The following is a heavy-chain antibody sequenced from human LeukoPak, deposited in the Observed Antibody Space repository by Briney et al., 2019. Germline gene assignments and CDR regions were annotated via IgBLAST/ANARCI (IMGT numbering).Heavy chain of an antibody. CDR2: IYHSGST. J-gene: IGHJ6*02. CDR3: ARGYSSGWPFYYYYGMDV. D-gene: IGHD6-19*01. Sequence: ASETLSLTCAVSGGSISSGGYSWSWIRQPPGKGLEWIGYIYHSGSTYYNPSLKSRVTISVDRSKNQFSLKLSSVTAADTAVYYCARGYSSGWPFYYYYGMDVWGQGTTVTVSS. V-gene: IGHV4-30-2*01. CDR1: GGSISSGGYS.